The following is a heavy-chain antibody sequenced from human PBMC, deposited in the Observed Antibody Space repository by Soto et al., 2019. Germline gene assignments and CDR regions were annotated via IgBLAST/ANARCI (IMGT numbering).Heavy chain of an antibody. J-gene: IGHJ5*02. CDR2: IYYSGST. CDR3: AVGYCISTSCQSWFDP. CDR1: GGSISSYY. D-gene: IGHD2-2*01. Sequence: SETLSLTCTVSGGSISSYYWSWIRQPPGKGLEWIGYIYYSGSTNYNPSLKSRVTISVDTSKNQFSLKLSSVTAADTAVYYCAVGYCISTSCQSWFDPWGQGTLVTVSS. V-gene: IGHV4-59*01.